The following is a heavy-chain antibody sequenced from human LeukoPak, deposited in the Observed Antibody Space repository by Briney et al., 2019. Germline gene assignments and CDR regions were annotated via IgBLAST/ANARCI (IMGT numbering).Heavy chain of an antibody. D-gene: IGHD3-22*01. Sequence: PSETLSLTCTVSGGSIRSYYWSWIRQPPGKGLEWIGYIYYGGSTDYNPSLKSRVTISVATSKNQFSLKVSSVTAADTAVYYCARGYYDGSGQYYRGIFDYWGQGTLVTVSS. J-gene: IGHJ4*02. CDR3: ARGYYDGSGQYYRGIFDY. CDR1: GGSIRSYY. CDR2: IYYGGST. V-gene: IGHV4-59*01.